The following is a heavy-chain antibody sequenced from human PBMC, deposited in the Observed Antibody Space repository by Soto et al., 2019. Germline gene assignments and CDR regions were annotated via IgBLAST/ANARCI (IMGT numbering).Heavy chain of an antibody. D-gene: IGHD1-1*01. CDR1: GFTFSSDW. J-gene: IGHJ4*02. CDR2: IGPDGSST. Sequence: GGSLRLSCAASGFTFSSDWMHWVRQAPGKGLVWVSHIGPDGSSTRDADSVQGRFTISRDNARNTLYLQINSLRDEYTAVYYCARDNNWSYGYWGQGIMVTVSS. CDR3: ARDNNWSYGY. V-gene: IGHV3-74*01.